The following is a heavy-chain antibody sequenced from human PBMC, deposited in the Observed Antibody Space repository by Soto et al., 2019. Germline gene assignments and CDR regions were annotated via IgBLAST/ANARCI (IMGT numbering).Heavy chain of an antibody. Sequence: QVQLVESGGGVVQPGRSLRLSCAASGFTFSNYGMHWVRQAPGKGLEWVAVISYDGSDKYYVDSVKGRFTISRDSFKNTLYLQINSLRAEDTAVYYCAKDRGRIADNYFDPWGQGTLVTVSS. CDR2: ISYDGSDK. J-gene: IGHJ5*02. CDR1: GFTFSNYG. V-gene: IGHV3-30*18. D-gene: IGHD6-13*01. CDR3: AKDRGRIADNYFDP.